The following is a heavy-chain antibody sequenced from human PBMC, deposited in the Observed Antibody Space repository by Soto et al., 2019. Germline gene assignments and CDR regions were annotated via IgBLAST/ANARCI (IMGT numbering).Heavy chain of an antibody. J-gene: IGHJ4*02. CDR1: GYTFSAYG. CDR3: ASRLQSSSGWPVDY. CDR2: ISVYNGNT. V-gene: IGHV1-18*01. Sequence: QVQLVQSGGEVKKPGASVKVSCKASGYTFSAYGITWVRQAPGQGLEWMGWISVYNGNTNYAQKLQGRVTMTTDTSTTPAYMELRSLRSEDTAVYYCASRLQSSSGWPVDYWGQGTLVNVSS. D-gene: IGHD6-19*01.